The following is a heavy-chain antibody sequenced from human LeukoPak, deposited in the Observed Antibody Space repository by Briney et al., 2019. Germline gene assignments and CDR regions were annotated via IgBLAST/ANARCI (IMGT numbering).Heavy chain of an antibody. CDR3: ATSRVFPGWELRCAFDI. CDR1: GYTLTELS. CDR2: FDPEDGET. D-gene: IGHD1-26*01. J-gene: IGHJ3*02. V-gene: IGHV1-24*01. Sequence: ASVKVSCKVSGYTLTELSMHWVRQAPGKGLEWMGGFDPEDGETIYAQKFQGRVTMTEDTSTDTAYMELSSLRSEDTAVYYCATSRVFPGWELRCAFDIWGQGTMVTVSS.